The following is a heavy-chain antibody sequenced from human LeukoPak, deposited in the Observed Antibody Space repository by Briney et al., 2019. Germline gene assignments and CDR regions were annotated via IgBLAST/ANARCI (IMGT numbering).Heavy chain of an antibody. J-gene: IGHJ4*02. CDR2: IIPIFGTA. V-gene: IGHV1-69*05. CDR3: ARGTRYYDSSGYMAFDY. Sequence: GASVKVSCKASGYTFTSYGISWVRQAPGQGLEWMGGIIPIFGTANYAQKFQGRVTITTDESTSTAYMELSSLRSEDTAVYYCARGTRYYDSSGYMAFDYWGQGTLVTVSS. CDR1: GYTFTSYG. D-gene: IGHD3-22*01.